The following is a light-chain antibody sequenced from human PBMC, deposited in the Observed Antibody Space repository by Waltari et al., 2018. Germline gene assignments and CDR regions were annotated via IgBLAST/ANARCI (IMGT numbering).Light chain of an antibody. Sequence: QSVLTQPPSVSAAPGQRVTISCSGGRSNIGNNYVSWYRQFPGTAPKLLIYENTGRPSGIPGRFSGSKSGTSATLDITGLQAGDEADYYCGTWDSRLSGAVFGGGTHLTVL. CDR1: RSNIGNNY. CDR3: GTWDSRLSGAV. V-gene: IGLV1-51*02. CDR2: ENT. J-gene: IGLJ7*01.